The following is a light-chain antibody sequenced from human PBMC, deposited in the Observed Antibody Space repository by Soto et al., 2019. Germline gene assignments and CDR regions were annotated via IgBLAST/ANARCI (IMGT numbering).Light chain of an antibody. J-gene: IGLJ1*01. CDR2: EAS. CDR1: SSDVGTYDL. V-gene: IGLV2-23*01. Sequence: QSALTQPASVSGSPGQSITISCTGTSSDVGTYDLVSWYQQHPGKAPKLMIYEASKRPSGVSSRFSGSKSGNTAFLTISGLQAEDEADYYCCSYAGSGTDNYVFGSGTKVTVL. CDR3: CSYAGSGTDNYV.